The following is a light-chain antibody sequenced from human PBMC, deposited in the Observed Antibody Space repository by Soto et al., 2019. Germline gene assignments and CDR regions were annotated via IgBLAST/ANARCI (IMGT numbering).Light chain of an antibody. CDR2: NVS. J-gene: IGKJ1*01. CDR3: QQYGASPEP. CDR1: QSVSSAY. V-gene: IGKV3-20*01. Sequence: EVVLTQSPGSLSLSPGERATLSCRASQSVSSAYLAWYQQKPGQAPRLLIYNVSRRATGIPDRFSGSGSGTGFTLTVSRLEPEDFAVYYCQQYGASPEPFGQGSKVDIK.